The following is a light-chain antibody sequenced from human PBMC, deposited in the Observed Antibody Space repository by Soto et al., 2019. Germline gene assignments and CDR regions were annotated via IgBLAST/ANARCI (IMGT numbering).Light chain of an antibody. Sequence: IVLTQSPGTLSLSPGERATLSCRASQSVSSSYLAWYQQKPGQAPRLLIYGASTRATGIPARFSGSGSGTDFTLTISSLQPEDFATYYCQQYNTYPRTFGLGTKVDIK. V-gene: IGKV3-20*01. J-gene: IGKJ1*01. CDR3: QQYNTYPRT. CDR1: QSVSSSY. CDR2: GAS.